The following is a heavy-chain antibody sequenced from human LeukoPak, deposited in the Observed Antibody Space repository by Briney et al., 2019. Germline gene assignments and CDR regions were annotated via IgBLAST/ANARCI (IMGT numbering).Heavy chain of an antibody. D-gene: IGHD1-26*01. V-gene: IGHV3-7*01. CDR2: IKQDGSEK. J-gene: IGHJ4*02. CDR3: AREKWAEDYFDC. CDR1: GFTFSSYW. Sequence: QPGGSLRLSCAASGFTFSSYWMTWVRQAPGKGREWVANIKQDGSEKYYVDSVKGRFTISRDNAKNSLYLQMNSLTAEDTAVYYCAREKWAEDYFDCWGQGTLVTVPS.